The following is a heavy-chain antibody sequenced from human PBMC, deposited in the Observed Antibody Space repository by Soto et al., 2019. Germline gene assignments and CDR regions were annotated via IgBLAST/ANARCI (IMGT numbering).Heavy chain of an antibody. D-gene: IGHD4-17*01. J-gene: IGHJ6*02. CDR1: GFTFSSYG. Sequence: GGSLRLSCAASGFTFSSYGMHWVRQAPGKGLEWVAVIWYDGSNKYYADSVKGRFTISRDNSKNTLYLQMNSLRAEDTAVYYCARPHYDYGDYYGKDVWGQGTTVTVSS. CDR3: ARPHYDYGDYYGKDV. V-gene: IGHV3-33*01. CDR2: IWYDGSNK.